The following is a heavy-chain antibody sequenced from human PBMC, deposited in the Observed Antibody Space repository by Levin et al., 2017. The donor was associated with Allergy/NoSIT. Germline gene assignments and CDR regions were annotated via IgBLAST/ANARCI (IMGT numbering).Heavy chain of an antibody. V-gene: IGHV4-34*01. CDR2: INHSGST. CDR1: GGSFSGYY. CDR3: ARCPYYDSSGYTNATFDY. D-gene: IGHD3-22*01. J-gene: IGHJ4*02. Sequence: SQTLSLTCAVYGGSFSGYYWSWIRQPPGKGLEWIGEINHSGSTNYNPSLKSRVTISVDTSKNQFSLKLSSVTAADTAVYYCARCPYYDSSGYTNATFDYWGQGTLVTVSS.